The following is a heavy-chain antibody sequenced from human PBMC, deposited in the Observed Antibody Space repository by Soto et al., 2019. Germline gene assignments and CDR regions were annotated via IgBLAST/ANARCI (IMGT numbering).Heavy chain of an antibody. CDR1: GFTFSSYG. CDR3: VKIRDYGGNSGAFDI. CDR2: ISYDGSNK. Sequence: GSLRLSCAASGFTFSSYGMHWVRQAPGKGLEWVAVISYDGSNKYYADSVKGRFTISRDNSKNTLYLQMNSLRAEDTAVYYCVKIRDYGGNSGAFDIWGQGTMVTVSS. V-gene: IGHV3-30*18. J-gene: IGHJ3*02. D-gene: IGHD4-17*01.